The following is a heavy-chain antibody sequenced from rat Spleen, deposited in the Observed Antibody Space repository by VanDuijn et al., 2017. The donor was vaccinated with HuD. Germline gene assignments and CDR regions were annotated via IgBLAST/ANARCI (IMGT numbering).Heavy chain of an antibody. D-gene: IGHD4-3*01. J-gene: IGHJ2*01. Sequence: EVQLVESGGGLVQPGRSLKLSCAASGFTFSSFAMAWVRQAPGKGLEWVSSIDTDGSRTYYPDSVRGRFTISRDNAENTAYLQMNSLWSEDTATYYCAVAGYGYWGQGVVVTVSS. V-gene: IGHV5-58*01. CDR2: IDTDGSRT. CDR1: GFTFSSFA. CDR3: AVAGYGY.